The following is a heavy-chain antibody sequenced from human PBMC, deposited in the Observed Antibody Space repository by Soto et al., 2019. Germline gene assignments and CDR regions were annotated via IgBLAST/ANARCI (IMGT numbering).Heavy chain of an antibody. CDR2: IYYSGST. V-gene: IGHV4-31*03. CDR1: GGSISSGGYY. J-gene: IGHJ4*02. CDR3: ASLSPRHEFDY. D-gene: IGHD6-6*01. Sequence: QVQLQESGPGLVKPSQTLSLTCTVSGGSISSGGYYWSWIRQHPGKGLEWIGYIYYSGSTYYNPSLTSRVTISVDTSKNHSSLKLSSVTAADTAVYYCASLSPRHEFDYWGQGSLVTVSS.